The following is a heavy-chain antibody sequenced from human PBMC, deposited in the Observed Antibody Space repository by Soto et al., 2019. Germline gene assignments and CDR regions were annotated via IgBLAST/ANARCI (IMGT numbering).Heavy chain of an antibody. V-gene: IGHV4-4*07. Sequence: SETLSLTCTVSGGSISSYYWRWIRQPAGKGLEWIGRIYTSGSTNYNPSLTSRVTMSVDTSKNQFSLKLSSVTAADTAVYYCARVQRDFDWSHMTPSAPDYWGQGTLVTVAS. CDR3: ARVQRDFDWSHMTPSAPDY. CDR1: GGSISSYY. J-gene: IGHJ4*02. CDR2: IYTSGST. D-gene: IGHD3-9*01.